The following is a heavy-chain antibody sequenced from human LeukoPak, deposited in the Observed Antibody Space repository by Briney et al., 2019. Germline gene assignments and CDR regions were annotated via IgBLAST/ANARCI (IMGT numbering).Heavy chain of an antibody. Sequence: SETLSLTCAVSGGSISSSNWWSWVRQPPGKGLEWIGEIYHSGSTNYNPSLKSRVTISVDKSKNQFSLKLSSVTAADTAVYYCASSTMIVGGAFDIWGQGTMVTVSS. CDR2: IYHSGST. CDR3: ASSTMIVGGAFDI. V-gene: IGHV4-4*02. CDR1: GGSISSSNW. J-gene: IGHJ3*02. D-gene: IGHD3-22*01.